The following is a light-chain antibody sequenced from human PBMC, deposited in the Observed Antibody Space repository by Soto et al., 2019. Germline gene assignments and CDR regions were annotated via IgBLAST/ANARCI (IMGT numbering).Light chain of an antibody. J-gene: IGKJ1*01. Sequence: EIVMTQSPATLSVSPGERATLSCRASQSVGTRLAWYLQRPGQAPRLLIYSASARATGIPARFSGSGSGTEFTLTISSLQSEDFGIYYCQQSNDWPRTFGQGTKVEFK. V-gene: IGKV3-15*01. CDR3: QQSNDWPRT. CDR1: QSVGTR. CDR2: SAS.